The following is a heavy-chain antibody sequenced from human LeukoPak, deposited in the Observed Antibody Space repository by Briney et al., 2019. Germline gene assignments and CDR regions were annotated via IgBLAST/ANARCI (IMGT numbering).Heavy chain of an antibody. CDR3: TRRLHYYDSSGYYYVSYFDY. J-gene: IGHJ4*02. V-gene: IGHV3-49*03. Sequence: PGGSLRLSCTASGFTFGDYAMSWFRQAPGKGLEWVGFIRSKAYGGTTEYAASVKGRFTISGDDSKSIAYLQMNSLKTEDTAVYYCTRRLHYYDSSGYYYVSYFDYWGQGTLVTVSS. D-gene: IGHD3-22*01. CDR1: GFTFGDYA. CDR2: IRSKAYGGTT.